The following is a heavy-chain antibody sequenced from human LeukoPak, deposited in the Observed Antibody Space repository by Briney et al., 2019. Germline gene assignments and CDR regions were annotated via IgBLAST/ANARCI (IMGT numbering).Heavy chain of an antibody. CDR3: TTTMVTTSQWYFDL. CDR1: GFTFSNNA. J-gene: IGHJ2*01. Sequence: PGGSLRLSCAASGFTFSNNAMTWVRQAPGKGLEWVSVIYAPGGTTYYADSVKGRFTISRDNSKNTLYLQMSSLRAEDTAIYYCTTTMVTTSQWYFDLWGRGTLVTVSS. D-gene: IGHD4-17*01. CDR2: IYAPGGTT. V-gene: IGHV3-23*01.